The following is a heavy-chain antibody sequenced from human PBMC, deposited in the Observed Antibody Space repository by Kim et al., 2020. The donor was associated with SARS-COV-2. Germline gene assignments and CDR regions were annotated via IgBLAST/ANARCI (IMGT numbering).Heavy chain of an antibody. V-gene: IGHV3-64D*09. CDR2: T. CDR3: VKDSHDGGFDY. Sequence: TYYADSVKGRFTISRDNSKNTLYLQMSSLRAEDTAVYYCVKDSHDGGFDYWGQGTLVTVSS. J-gene: IGHJ4*02.